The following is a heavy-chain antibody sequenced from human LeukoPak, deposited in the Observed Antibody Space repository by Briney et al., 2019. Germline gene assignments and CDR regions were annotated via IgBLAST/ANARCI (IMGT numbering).Heavy chain of an antibody. CDR3: ARDGIAVGFDY. J-gene: IGHJ4*02. CDR2: ISYDGSNK. D-gene: IGHD6-19*01. Sequence: GRSLRLSCAASGFTFSSYDMHWVRQAPGKGLEWVAVISYDGSNKYYADSVKGRFTISRDNSKNTLYLQMNSLRAEDTAVYYCARDGIAVGFDYWGQGTLVTVSS. CDR1: GFTFSSYD. V-gene: IGHV3-30-3*01.